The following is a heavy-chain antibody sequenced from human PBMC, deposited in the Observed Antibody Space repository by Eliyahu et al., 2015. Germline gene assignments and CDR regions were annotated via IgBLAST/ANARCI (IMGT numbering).Heavy chain of an antibody. CDR3: ALRISAGAYFDY. Sequence: QITLKESGPTLLKPTQTLTLTCTFPGFSPSTNRVGVAWIRQPPGXALEWLALIYWDDDKRYSPSLTNRLTVTGDTSKNQVVLTMTNVDSVDTATYYCALRISAGAYFDYWGQGILVTVSS. J-gene: IGHJ4*02. V-gene: IGHV2-5*02. CDR1: GFSPSTNRVG. D-gene: IGHD3-10*01. CDR2: IYWDDDK.